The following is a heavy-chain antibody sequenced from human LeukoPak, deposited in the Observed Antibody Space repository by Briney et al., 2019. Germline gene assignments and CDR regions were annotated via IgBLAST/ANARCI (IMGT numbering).Heavy chain of an antibody. D-gene: IGHD5-12*01. CDR2: ISGSGGST. CDR1: GFTFTSYA. CDR3: AKRSGYDYYWFDP. V-gene: IGHV3-23*01. Sequence: GGSLRLSCAASGFTFTSYAMSWVRQAPGKGLEWVSAISGSGGSTYNADSVKGRFTISRDNSKNTLYLQVNSLRAEDTAVYYCAKRSGYDYYWFDPWGQGTLVTVSS. J-gene: IGHJ5*02.